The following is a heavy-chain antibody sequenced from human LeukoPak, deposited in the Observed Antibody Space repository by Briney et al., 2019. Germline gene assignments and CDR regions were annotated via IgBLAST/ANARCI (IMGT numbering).Heavy chain of an antibody. CDR1: GYSISSGYY. V-gene: IGHV4-38-2*01. CDR3: ARQPSTYYFDY. Sequence: PSETLSLTCAVSGYSISSGYYWGWIRQPPGKGLEWIGSIYHSGSTYYNPSLKSRVTISVDTSQNQFSLKLSSVTAADTAVYYCARQPSTYYFDYWGQGTLVTVSS. CDR2: IYHSGST. J-gene: IGHJ4*02.